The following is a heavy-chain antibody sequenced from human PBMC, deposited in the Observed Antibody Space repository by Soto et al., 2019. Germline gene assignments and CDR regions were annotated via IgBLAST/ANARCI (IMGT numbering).Heavy chain of an antibody. Sequence: VASVKVSCKASGGTFSSYAISWVRQAPGQGLEWMGWMNPNSGNTGYAQKFQGRVTMTRNTSISTAYMELSSLRSEDTAVYYCARGRFILTGYSFDYWGQGTLVTVSS. J-gene: IGHJ4*02. CDR2: MNPNSGNT. D-gene: IGHD3-9*01. V-gene: IGHV1-8*02. CDR1: GGTFSSYA. CDR3: ARGRFILTGYSFDY.